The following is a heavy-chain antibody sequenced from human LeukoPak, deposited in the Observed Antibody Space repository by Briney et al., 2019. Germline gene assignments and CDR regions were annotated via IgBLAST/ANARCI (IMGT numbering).Heavy chain of an antibody. D-gene: IGHD3-22*01. CDR3: ARYYYDSSGYYWGHYFDY. Sequence: PSETLSLTCTVSGGSISSYYWSWIRQPPGKGLEWIGYIYYSGSTYYNPSLKSRVTISVDTSKNQFSLKLSSVTAADTAVYYCARYYYDSSGYYWGHYFDYWGQGTLVTVSS. CDR1: GGSISSYY. CDR2: IYYSGST. V-gene: IGHV4-59*06. J-gene: IGHJ4*02.